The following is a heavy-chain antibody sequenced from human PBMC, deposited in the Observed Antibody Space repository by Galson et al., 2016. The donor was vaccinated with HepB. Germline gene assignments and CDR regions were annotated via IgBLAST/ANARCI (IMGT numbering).Heavy chain of an antibody. J-gene: IGHJ4*02. Sequence: SLRLSCAASGFALSSYNMNWVRQAPGKGLEWISYISGGSYTINYAGSVKGRFTISRDNARNSLYLQMNSLRDDDTAVYYCAKGRGGPARASDYWGQGTLVTVSS. CDR1: GFALSSYN. V-gene: IGHV3-48*02. D-gene: IGHD3-16*01. CDR2: ISGGSYTI. CDR3: AKGRGGPARASDY.